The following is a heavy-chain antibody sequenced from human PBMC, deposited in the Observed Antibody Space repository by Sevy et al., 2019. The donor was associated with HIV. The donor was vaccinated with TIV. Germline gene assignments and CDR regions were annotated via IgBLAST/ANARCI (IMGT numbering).Heavy chain of an antibody. D-gene: IGHD5-18*01. CDR1: GFTVNSNY. CDR2: IHSDDTT. CDR3: ARGKSGYGYALNF. V-gene: IGHV3-66*01. J-gene: IGHJ4*02. Sequence: GGSLRLSCAASGFTVNSNYMTWVRQAPGKGLEGVSVIHSDDTTYHADSVKDRFTISRDNFKNTLYLHMGSLRAEDTAVYYCARGKSGYGYALNFWGQRTLVTVSS.